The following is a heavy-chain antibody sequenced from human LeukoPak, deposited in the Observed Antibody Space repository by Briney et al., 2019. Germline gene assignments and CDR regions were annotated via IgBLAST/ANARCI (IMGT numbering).Heavy chain of an antibody. Sequence: GGSLRLSCAASGFTFSAYSMSWVRQAPGKGLEWVSHITRPGTTTYYAESVRGRFTISRDNSKNTLYLQMNSLRPEDTAVYYCAREGSGSYYGYWGQGTLVTVSS. J-gene: IGHJ4*02. V-gene: IGHV3-48*01. CDR1: GFTFSAYS. CDR3: AREGSGSYYGY. CDR2: ITRPGTTT. D-gene: IGHD1-26*01.